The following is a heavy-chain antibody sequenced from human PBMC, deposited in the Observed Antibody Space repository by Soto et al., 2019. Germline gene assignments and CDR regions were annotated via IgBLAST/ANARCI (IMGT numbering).Heavy chain of an antibody. V-gene: IGHV4-31*03. D-gene: IGHD5-18*01. CDR3: ARDTARTHRPYFQH. CDR1: GGSISSGGYY. CDR2: IYYSGST. J-gene: IGHJ1*01. Sequence: SETLSLTCTVSGGSISSGGYYWSWIRQHPGKGLEWIGYIYYSGSTYYNPSLKSRFTISVDTSKNQFSLKLSSVTAADTAVYYCARDTARTHRPYFQHWGQGTLVTVSS.